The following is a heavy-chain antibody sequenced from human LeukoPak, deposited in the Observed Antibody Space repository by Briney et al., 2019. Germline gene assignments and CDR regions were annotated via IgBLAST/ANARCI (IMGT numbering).Heavy chain of an antibody. J-gene: IGHJ5*02. Sequence: PGGSLRLSCAASGFTFKSYSMNWVRQAPGQGPEWISYISSISRVIYYADSVKGRFTISRDNAKNSLSLQMNSLGAEDTAVYYCARGASGIGGIRFDPWGQGTLVTVSS. CDR3: ARGASGIGGIRFDP. D-gene: IGHD3-10*01. CDR2: ISSISRVI. V-gene: IGHV3-48*01. CDR1: GFTFKSYS.